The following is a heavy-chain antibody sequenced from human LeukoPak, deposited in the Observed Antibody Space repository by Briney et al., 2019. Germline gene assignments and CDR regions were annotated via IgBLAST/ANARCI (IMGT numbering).Heavy chain of an antibody. CDR1: GYTFTSYY. D-gene: IGHD3-10*01. J-gene: IGHJ6*02. V-gene: IGHV1-46*01. CDR3: ARAPLKLQLLKGYYYYGMDV. CDR2: INPSGGST. Sequence: ASVKVSCKASGYTFTSYYMHWVRQAPGQGLEWMGIINPSGGSTSYAQKFQGRVTMTRDTSTSTVYMELSSLRSEDTAVYYCARAPLKLQLLKGYYYYGMDVWGQGTTVTVSS.